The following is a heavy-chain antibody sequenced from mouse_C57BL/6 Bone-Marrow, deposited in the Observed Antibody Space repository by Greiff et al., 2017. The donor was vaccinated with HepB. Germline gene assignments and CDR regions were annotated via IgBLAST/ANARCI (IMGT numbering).Heavy chain of an antibody. CDR3: ASGEAYYSNYVGY. Sequence: QVQLKQPGAELVKPGASVKLSCKASGYTFTSYWMQWVKRRPGQGLEWIGEIDPSDSYTNYNQKFKGKATLTVDTSSSTAYMQLSSLTSEDSAVYYCASGEAYYSNYVGYWGQGTTLTVSS. CDR2: IDPSDSYT. CDR1: GYTFTSYW. V-gene: IGHV1-50*01. J-gene: IGHJ2*01. D-gene: IGHD2-5*01.